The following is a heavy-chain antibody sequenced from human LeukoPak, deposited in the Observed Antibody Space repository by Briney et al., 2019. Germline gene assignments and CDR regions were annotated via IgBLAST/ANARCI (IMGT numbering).Heavy chain of an antibody. V-gene: IGHV3-48*03. Sequence: GGSLRLSCAASGFTFSDYGMKWVRQAPGKGLEWVSYISSSPINIYYADSVRGRFTISRDNAKNSVFLQMNSLRAEDTAVYYCARGSADDDDKLIDPWGQGTLVTVSS. J-gene: IGHJ5*02. CDR1: GFTFSDYG. D-gene: IGHD1-1*01. CDR2: ISSSPINI. CDR3: ARGSADDDDKLIDP.